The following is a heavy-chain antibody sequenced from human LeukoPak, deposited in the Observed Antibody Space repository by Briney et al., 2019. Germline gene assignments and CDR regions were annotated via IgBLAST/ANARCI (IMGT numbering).Heavy chain of an antibody. V-gene: IGHV3-21*01. CDR1: GFTFSSYA. J-gene: IGHJ4*02. D-gene: IGHD3-22*01. CDR2: ISSSSSYI. CDR3: ARSLYDYYDSSGRVFDY. Sequence: PGGSLRLSCAASGFTFSSYAMSWVRQAPGKGLEWVSSISSSSSYIYYADSVKGRFTISRDNAKNSLYLQMNSLRAEDTAVYYCARSLYDYYDSSGRVFDYWGQGTLVTVSS.